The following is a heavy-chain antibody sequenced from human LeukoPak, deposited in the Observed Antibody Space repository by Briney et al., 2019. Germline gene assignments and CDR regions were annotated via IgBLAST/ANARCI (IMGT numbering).Heavy chain of an antibody. Sequence: GGSLRLSCAASGFTFSSYAMSWVRQAPGKGLEWVSAISGSGGSTYYADSVKGRFTISRGNSKNTLYLQMNSLRAEDTAVYYCARDRIDSSGWYVIGWFDPWGQGTLVTVSS. CDR2: ISGSGGST. D-gene: IGHD6-19*01. CDR3: ARDRIDSSGWYVIGWFDP. J-gene: IGHJ5*02. CDR1: GFTFSSYA. V-gene: IGHV3-23*01.